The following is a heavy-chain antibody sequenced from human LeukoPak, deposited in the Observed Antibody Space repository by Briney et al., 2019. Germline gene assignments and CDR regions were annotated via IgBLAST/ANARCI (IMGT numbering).Heavy chain of an antibody. CDR2: IIPIFGTA. D-gene: IGHD2-15*01. CDR1: GGTFSSYA. J-gene: IGHJ3*02. Sequence: GASVKVSCKASGGTFSSYAISWVRQAPGQGLEWMGGIIPIFGTANYAQKFQGRVTITADKSTSTAYMELSRLRSDDTAVYYCARVSLPVVDAFDIWGQGTMVTVSS. CDR3: ARVSLPVVDAFDI. V-gene: IGHV1-69*06.